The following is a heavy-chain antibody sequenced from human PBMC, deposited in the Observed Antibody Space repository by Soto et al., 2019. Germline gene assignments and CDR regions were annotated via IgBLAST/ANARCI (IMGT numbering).Heavy chain of an antibody. CDR1: GYTFTSYG. Sequence: ASVKVSCKASGYTFTSYGISWVRQAPGQGLEWMGWISAYNGNTNYAQKLQGRVTMTTDTSTSTAYMELRSLRSDDTAVYYCARDKGIQYNLYFEYWGQGTLVTVSS. CDR3: ARDKGIQYNLYFEY. V-gene: IGHV1-18*04. J-gene: IGHJ4*02. D-gene: IGHD1-20*01. CDR2: ISAYNGNT.